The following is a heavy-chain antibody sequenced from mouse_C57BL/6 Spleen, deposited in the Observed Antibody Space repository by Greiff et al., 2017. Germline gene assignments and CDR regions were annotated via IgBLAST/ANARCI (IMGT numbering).Heavy chain of an antibody. CDR2: IGPEDGDT. CDR3: ALTGTSLSYIDY. Sequence: VQLQQSGAGLVKPGASVKLSCTASGFNIKDYYMHWVRQTTEQGLEWIGRIGPEDGDTKYPPKFHGKATITADTSSNTAYLQLSSLTSEDTAVYYCALTGTSLSYIDYWGQGTTLTVSS. D-gene: IGHD4-1*01. CDR1: GFNIKDYY. J-gene: IGHJ2*01. V-gene: IGHV14-2*01.